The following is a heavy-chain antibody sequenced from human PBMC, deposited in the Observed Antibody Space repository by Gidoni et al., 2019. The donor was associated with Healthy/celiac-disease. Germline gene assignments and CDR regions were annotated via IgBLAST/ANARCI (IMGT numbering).Heavy chain of an antibody. CDR2: ISGSGGST. V-gene: IGHV3-23*01. J-gene: IGHJ4*02. Sequence: EVQLLESGGGLVQPGGSLRLSCAASGFTFNSYAMSWVRQAPGKGREWVSAISGSGGSTYYADSVKGRFTISRDNSKNTLYLQMNSLRAEDTAVYYCAKDRSSGSYYPSDYWGQGTLVTVSS. CDR3: AKDRSSGSYYPSDY. D-gene: IGHD3-10*01. CDR1: GFTFNSYA.